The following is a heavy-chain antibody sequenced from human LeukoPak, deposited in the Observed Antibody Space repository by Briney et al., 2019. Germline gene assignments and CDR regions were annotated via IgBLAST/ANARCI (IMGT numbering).Heavy chain of an antibody. CDR1: GYILSDLS. CDR3: ARDRIMVRGVIGRRYYYGMDV. V-gene: IGHV1-46*01. Sequence: ASVKVSCKVSGYILSDLSMHWVRQAPGQGLEWMGIINPSGGSTSYAQKFQGRVTMTRDTSTSTVYMELSSLRSEDTAVYYCARDRIMVRGVIGRRYYYGMDVWGQGTTVTVSS. J-gene: IGHJ6*02. CDR2: INPSGGST. D-gene: IGHD3-10*01.